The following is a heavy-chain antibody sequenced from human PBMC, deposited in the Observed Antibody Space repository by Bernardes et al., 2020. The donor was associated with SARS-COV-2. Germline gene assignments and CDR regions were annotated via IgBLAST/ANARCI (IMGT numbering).Heavy chain of an antibody. Sequence: SAKVSCKASGGTLSSYAISWVRQAPGQGLEWMGRIIPIFGTAKYAQKFQGRVTITADESTSTAYMELSSLRSEDTAVYYCARDLGSGSYYNPGWFDPWGQGTLVTVSS. CDR1: GGTLSSYA. J-gene: IGHJ5*02. D-gene: IGHD3-10*01. V-gene: IGHV1-69*13. CDR3: ARDLGSGSYYNPGWFDP. CDR2: IIPIFGTA.